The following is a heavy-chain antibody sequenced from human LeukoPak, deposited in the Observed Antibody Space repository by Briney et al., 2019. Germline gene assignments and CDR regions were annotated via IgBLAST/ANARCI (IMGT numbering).Heavy chain of an antibody. V-gene: IGHV4-34*01. J-gene: IGHJ4*02. Sequence: SETLSLTCAVYGGSFSGYYWSWIRQPPGKGLEWIGEINHSGSTNYNPSLKSRVTISVDTSKNQFSLKLSSVTAADTAVYYCARSLRSDYVWGSYRTYYFDYWGQGTLVTVSS. CDR1: GGSFSGYY. CDR3: ARSLRSDYVWGSYRTYYFDY. D-gene: IGHD3-16*02. CDR2: INHSGST.